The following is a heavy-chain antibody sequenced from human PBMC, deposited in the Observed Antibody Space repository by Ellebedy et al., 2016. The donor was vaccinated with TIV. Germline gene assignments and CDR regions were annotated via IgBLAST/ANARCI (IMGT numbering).Heavy chain of an antibody. CDR2: ISGSGDST. V-gene: IGHV3-23*01. CDR1: GFTFTTYA. D-gene: IGHD1-26*01. Sequence: GESLKISXVASGFTFTTYAMSWVRQAPGKGLEWVSAISGSGDSTYYVDSVKGRFTISRDNSKNTLFLQMSSLRAEDTAVYYCAKGPTTRYYYMGVWGKGTTVTVSS. J-gene: IGHJ6*03. CDR3: AKGPTTRYYYMGV.